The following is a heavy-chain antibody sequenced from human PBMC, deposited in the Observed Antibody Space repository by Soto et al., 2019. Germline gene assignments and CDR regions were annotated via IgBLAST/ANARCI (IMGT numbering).Heavy chain of an antibody. CDR3: ARLPVKLLPYYYYYMDV. J-gene: IGHJ6*03. Sequence: EVQLVESGGGLVQPRGSLRLSCAASGFTFSSYSMNWVRQAPGKGLEWVSYISSSSSTIYYADSVKGRFTISRDNAKNSLYLQMNSLRAEDTAVYYCARLPVKLLPYYYYYMDVWGKGTTVTVSS. D-gene: IGHD6-6*01. CDR2: ISSSSSTI. V-gene: IGHV3-48*01. CDR1: GFTFSSYS.